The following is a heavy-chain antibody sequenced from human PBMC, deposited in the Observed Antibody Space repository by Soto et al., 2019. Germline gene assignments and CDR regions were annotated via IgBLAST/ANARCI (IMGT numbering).Heavy chain of an antibody. V-gene: IGHV3-9*01. CDR2: ISWNSGSI. CDR3: AKDISITIFGVTPVPPHFDY. J-gene: IGHJ4*02. CDR1: GFTVGGKY. Sequence: GGSLRLSCAASGFTVGGKYMRWVRQAPGKGLEWVSGISWNSGSIGYADSVKGRFTISRDNAKNSLYLQMNSLRAEDTALYYCAKDISITIFGVTPVPPHFDYWGQGTLVTVSS. D-gene: IGHD3-3*01.